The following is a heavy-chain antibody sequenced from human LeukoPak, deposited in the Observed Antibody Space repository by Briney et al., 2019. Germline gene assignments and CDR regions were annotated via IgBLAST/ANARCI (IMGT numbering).Heavy chain of an antibody. CDR2: ISGSGGST. Sequence: PSGTLSLTCAVSGGSISSSNWWSWVRQAPGKGLEWVSAISGSGGSTYYADSVKGRFTTSRDNSKNTLYLQMNSLRAEDTAVYYCAKDVGSWYDAFDIWGQGTMVTVSS. J-gene: IGHJ3*02. V-gene: IGHV3-23*01. CDR3: AKDVGSWYDAFDI. D-gene: IGHD6-13*01. CDR1: GGSISSSN.